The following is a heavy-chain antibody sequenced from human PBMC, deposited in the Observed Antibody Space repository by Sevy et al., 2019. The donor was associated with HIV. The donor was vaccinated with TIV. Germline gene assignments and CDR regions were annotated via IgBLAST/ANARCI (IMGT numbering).Heavy chain of an antibody. Sequence: SETLSLTCTVSDESISNYYWSWIRQPAGKGLEWIGGIYKSGSTNYNPSLKSRVTMSVDTSKRQFSLKLTSVTAADTAVYYCARGGAHFDYWGQGTLVTVSS. CDR3: ARGGAHFDY. CDR2: IYKSGST. D-gene: IGHD1-26*01. J-gene: IGHJ4*02. V-gene: IGHV4-4*07. CDR1: DESISNYY.